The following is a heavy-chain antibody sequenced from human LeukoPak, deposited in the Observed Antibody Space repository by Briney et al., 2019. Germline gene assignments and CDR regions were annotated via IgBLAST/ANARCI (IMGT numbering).Heavy chain of an antibody. CDR3: ARDPIVDTAMDYYFDY. CDR2: INPNSGGK. V-gene: IGHV1-2*02. D-gene: IGHD5-18*01. Sequence: GASVTVSCKASGYTFTGYYMHWVRQAPGQGLEWMGWINPNSGGKNYAQKFQGRVTMTRDTSISTAYMELSRLRSDDTAVYYCARDPIVDTAMDYYFDYWGQGTLVTVSS. CDR1: GYTFTGYY. J-gene: IGHJ4*02.